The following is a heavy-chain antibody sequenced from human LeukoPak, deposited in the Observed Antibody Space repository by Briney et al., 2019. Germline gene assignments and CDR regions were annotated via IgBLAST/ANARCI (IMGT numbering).Heavy chain of an antibody. Sequence: SGGSLRLSCAASGFTFSSYWMSWVRQAPGKGLEWVANIKQDGSEKYYVDSVKGRFTISRDNAKNSLYLQMNSLRAEDTAVYYCVRSIYYYYMDVWGKGTTVTISS. CDR3: VRSIYYYYMDV. CDR2: IKQDGSEK. CDR1: GFTFSSYW. J-gene: IGHJ6*03. V-gene: IGHV3-7*01.